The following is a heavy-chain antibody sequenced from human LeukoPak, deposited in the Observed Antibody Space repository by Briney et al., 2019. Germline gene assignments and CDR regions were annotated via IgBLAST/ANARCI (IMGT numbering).Heavy chain of an antibody. CDR1: GYTFTSYG. J-gene: IGHJ4*02. CDR2: ISAYNGNT. CDR3: ARVREYQLLYGWYYFDY. D-gene: IGHD2-2*02. Sequence: ASVKVSCKASGYTFTSYGISWVRQAPGQGLEWMGRISAYNGNTNYAQKLQGRVTMTTDTSTSTAYMELRSLRSDDTAVYYCARVREYQLLYGWYYFDYWGQGTLVTVSS. V-gene: IGHV1-18*01.